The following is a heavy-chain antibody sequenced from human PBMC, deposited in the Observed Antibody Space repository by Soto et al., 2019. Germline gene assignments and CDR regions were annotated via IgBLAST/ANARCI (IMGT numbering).Heavy chain of an antibody. J-gene: IGHJ4*02. CDR1: GGTFNNYV. D-gene: IGHD2-2*01. Sequence: QVQLVQSGAEVKKPGSSVKVSCKASGGTFNNYVVNWVRQAPGQGLEWMGGILPIFATANYAQKFQGRVTITADKSTDTAYMEFTSLRSEDTAVYYCAGRCDSTTCLGYFDYWGQGTLVTVAS. V-gene: IGHV1-69*06. CDR3: AGRCDSTTCLGYFDY. CDR2: ILPIFATA.